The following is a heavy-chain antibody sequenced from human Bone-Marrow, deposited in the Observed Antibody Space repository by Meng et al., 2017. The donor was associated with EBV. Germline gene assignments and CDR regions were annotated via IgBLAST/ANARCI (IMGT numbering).Heavy chain of an antibody. Sequence: QLQLVQSGAEVKKPGASVKVSCKASGYTFTGYYRHWVRQAPGQGLEWMGRINPNSGGTNYAQKFQGRVTMTRDTSISTAYMELSRLRSDDTAVYYCARDSGWGPNWFDPWGQGTLVTVSS. CDR1: GYTFTGYY. V-gene: IGHV1-2*06. D-gene: IGHD6-19*01. J-gene: IGHJ5*02. CDR2: INPNSGGT. CDR3: ARDSGWGPNWFDP.